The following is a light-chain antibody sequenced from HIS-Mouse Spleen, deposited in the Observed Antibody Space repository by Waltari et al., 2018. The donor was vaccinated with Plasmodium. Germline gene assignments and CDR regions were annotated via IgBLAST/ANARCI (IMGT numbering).Light chain of an antibody. Sequence: QSALTQPPSASGSPGQSVTIPCTRTISAVGGYTYVSWYQQHPGKAPKLMIYEVSKRPSGVPDRFSGSKSGNTASLTVSGLQAEDEADYYYSSYAGSNNLVFGGGTKLTVL. CDR3: SSYAGSNNLV. CDR1: ISAVGGYTY. V-gene: IGLV2-8*01. CDR2: EVS. J-gene: IGLJ2*01.